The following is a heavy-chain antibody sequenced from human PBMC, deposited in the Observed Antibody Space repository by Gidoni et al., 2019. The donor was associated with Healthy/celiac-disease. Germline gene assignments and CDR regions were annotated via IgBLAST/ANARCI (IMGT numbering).Heavy chain of an antibody. CDR3: AKDFFRSGWYPYAFDI. Sequence: EVQLVESGGGLVQPGRSLRLSCAASGFTFDDYAMHWVRQAPGKGLEWVSGISWNSGSIGYADSVKGRFTISRDNAKNSLYLQMNSLRAEDTALYYCAKDFFRSGWYPYAFDIWGQGTMVTVSS. CDR2: ISWNSGSI. J-gene: IGHJ3*02. V-gene: IGHV3-9*01. CDR1: GFTFDDYA. D-gene: IGHD6-19*01.